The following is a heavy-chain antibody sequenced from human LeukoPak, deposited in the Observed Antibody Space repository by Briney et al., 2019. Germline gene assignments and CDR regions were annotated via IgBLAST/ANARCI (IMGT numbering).Heavy chain of an antibody. V-gene: IGHV4-59*01. D-gene: IGHD1-1*01. CDR3: ARVGDWNDLVY. CDR2: ISYTVTS. CDR1: GGSISTYY. Sequence: PSQTLSLTWTVAGGSISTYYCGWVRQPPGEGMGWSGYISYTVTSNYNPSLKSRVTISVATTKTQFSLKLSSVTAADTAVYYCARVGDWNDLVYWGQGTLVTVSS. J-gene: IGHJ4*02.